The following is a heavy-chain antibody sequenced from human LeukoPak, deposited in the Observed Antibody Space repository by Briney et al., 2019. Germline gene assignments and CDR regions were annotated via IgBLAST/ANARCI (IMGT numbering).Heavy chain of an antibody. D-gene: IGHD6-13*01. CDR3: ARDRGYSSSWSDY. CDR1: GYTFTNFG. CDR2: ITPYNGNT. V-gene: IGHV1-18*01. J-gene: IGHJ4*02. Sequence: GASVKVSCKASGYTFTNFGISWVRQAPGQGLEWMGWITPYNGNTNYAQKLQGRVTLTTDTSTSTVYMELSSLRSEDTAVYYCARDRGYSSSWSDYWGQGTLATVSS.